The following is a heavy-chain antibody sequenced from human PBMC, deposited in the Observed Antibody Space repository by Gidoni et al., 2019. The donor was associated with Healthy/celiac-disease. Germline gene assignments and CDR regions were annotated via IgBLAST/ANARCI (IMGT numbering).Heavy chain of an antibody. Sequence: EVQLVESVGGLVQPGWSLRLSCAASGFTFSSYWMNWVRQAPGKGLVWVSRINSDGTSRSYADFVKGRFTISRDNAKNTLYLQMSSLRAEDTAVYYCARGSIVVVGYRDYYYGMDVWGQGTTVTVSS. J-gene: IGHJ6*02. CDR3: ARGSIVVVGYRDYYYGMDV. CDR2: INSDGTSR. CDR1: GFTFSSYW. D-gene: IGHD2-2*01. V-gene: IGHV3-74*01.